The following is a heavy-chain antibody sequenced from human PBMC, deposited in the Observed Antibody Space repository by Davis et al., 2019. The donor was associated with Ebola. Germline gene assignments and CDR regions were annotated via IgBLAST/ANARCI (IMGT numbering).Heavy chain of an antibody. CDR2: IRTTAYNYAT. CDR3: TRLHLG. J-gene: IGHJ4*02. Sequence: GGSLRLSCAASGFTFSSYSMNWVRQAPGKGLEWVGRIRTTAYNYATVYPASVRGRFTISRDDSKNTAYLQMNSLKTEDTAVYYCTRLHLGWGQGTLVTVSS. CDR1: GFTFSSYS. V-gene: IGHV3-73*01. D-gene: IGHD3-16*01.